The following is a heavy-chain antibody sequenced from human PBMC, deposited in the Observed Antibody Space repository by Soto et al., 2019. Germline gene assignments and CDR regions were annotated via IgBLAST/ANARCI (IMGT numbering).Heavy chain of an antibody. CDR3: ARVDRCSWWAFDY. CDR1: GSPMSGYC. D-gene: IGHD2-15*01. V-gene: IGHV1-18*04. Sequence: VYVSRKASGSPMSGYCISWVCQAPGQGLEWMGWISTYNGNTNTAQKFQGRVTMTTHTSTKTAYMELTSLRFDDTAVYFCARVDRCSWWAFDYWGQGTLVTVSS. J-gene: IGHJ4*02. CDR2: ISTYNGNT.